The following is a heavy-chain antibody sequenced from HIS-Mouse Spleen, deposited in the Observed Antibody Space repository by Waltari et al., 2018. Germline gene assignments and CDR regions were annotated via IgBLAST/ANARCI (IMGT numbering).Heavy chain of an antibody. CDR1: GGSTSSSSYY. CDR2: IYYSGST. Sequence: QLQLQDSGPGLVKPSETLSLTCTVSGGSTSSSSYYWGWLRQPPGKGLEWIGSIYYSGSTYYNPSLKSRVTISVDTSKNQFSLKLSSVTAADTAVYYCAREIPYSSSWYDWYFDLWGRGTLVTVSS. V-gene: IGHV4-39*07. D-gene: IGHD6-13*01. CDR3: AREIPYSSSWYDWYFDL. J-gene: IGHJ2*01.